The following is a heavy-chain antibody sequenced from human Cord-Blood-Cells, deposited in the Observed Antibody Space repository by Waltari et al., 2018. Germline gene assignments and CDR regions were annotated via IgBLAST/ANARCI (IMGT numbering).Heavy chain of an antibody. V-gene: IGHV3-30-3*01. CDR1: GFTFSSYA. CDR3: ARAAAGTLVY. J-gene: IGHJ4*02. CDR2: ISYDGSNK. D-gene: IGHD6-13*01. Sequence: QVQLVESGGGVVQPGRSLRLSCAASGFTFSSYAMPGVRQAPGKGRNGVAVISYDGSNKVYADSVKDRFTISRDKSKNTLYLQMNSLRAEDTAVYYCARAAAGTLVYWGQGTLVTVSS.